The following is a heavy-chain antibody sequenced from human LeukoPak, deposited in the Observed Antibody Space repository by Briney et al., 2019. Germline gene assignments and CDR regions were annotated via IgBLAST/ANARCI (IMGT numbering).Heavy chain of an antibody. CDR3: ARRGGRRYSYGTRGYYFDY. CDR2: INHSGST. CDR1: GGSFSGYY. J-gene: IGHJ4*02. Sequence: SETLSLTCAVYGGSFSGYYWSWIRQPPGKGLEWIGEINHSGSTNYNPSLKSRVTISVDTSKNQFSLKLSSVTAADTAVYYCARRGGRRYSYGTRGYYFDYWGQGTLVTVSS. V-gene: IGHV4-34*01. D-gene: IGHD5-18*01.